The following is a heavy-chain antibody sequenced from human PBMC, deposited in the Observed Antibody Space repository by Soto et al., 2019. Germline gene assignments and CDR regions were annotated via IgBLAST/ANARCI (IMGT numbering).Heavy chain of an antibody. V-gene: IGHV3-53*01. J-gene: IGHJ6*02. Sequence: GGSLRLSCAASGFTVSSNYMSWFRQAPGKGLEWVSVIYSGGSTYYADSVKGRFTISRDNSKNTLYLQMNSLRAEDTAVYYCARGATIFGVVTLYGMDVWGQGTTVTVSS. CDR2: IYSGGST. CDR1: GFTVSSNY. CDR3: ARGATIFGVVTLYGMDV. D-gene: IGHD3-3*01.